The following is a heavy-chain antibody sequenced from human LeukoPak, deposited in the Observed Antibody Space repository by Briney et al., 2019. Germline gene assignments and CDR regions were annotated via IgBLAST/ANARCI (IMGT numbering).Heavy chain of an antibody. D-gene: IGHD3-10*01. CDR3: ARAEQLLWFGESSSGAFDI. CDR1: GGSFSGYS. V-gene: IGHV4-30-2*01. Sequence: PSETLSLTCAVYGGSFSGYSWSWIRQPPGKGLEWIGYIYHSGSTYYNPSLKSRVTISVDRSKNQFSLKLSSVTAADTAVYYCARAEQLLWFGESSSGAFDIWGQGTMVTVSS. J-gene: IGHJ3*02. CDR2: IYHSGST.